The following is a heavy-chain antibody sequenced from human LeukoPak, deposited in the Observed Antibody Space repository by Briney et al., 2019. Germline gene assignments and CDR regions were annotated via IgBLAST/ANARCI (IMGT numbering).Heavy chain of an antibody. J-gene: IGHJ4*02. D-gene: IGHD5-18*01. CDR3: AMDSYGPDDY. Sequence: GGSLRLSCAASGFTFSDYYMSWIRQAPGKGLEWVSYISSSGSTIYYADSVKGRFTISRDNTKNSVYLQMNSLRGEDTGVYYCAMDSYGPDDYWGQGTLVTVSS. V-gene: IGHV3-11*04. CDR1: GFTFSDYY. CDR2: ISSSGSTI.